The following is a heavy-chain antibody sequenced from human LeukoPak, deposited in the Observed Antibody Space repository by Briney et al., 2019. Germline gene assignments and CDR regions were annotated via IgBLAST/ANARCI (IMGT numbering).Heavy chain of an antibody. V-gene: IGHV3-74*01. J-gene: IGHJ4*02. CDR3: VRGYSGSYRADY. Sequence: SGGSLRLSCAASGFTFSNYWVHWVRQAPGKGLVWVSRINSDGSSTTYADSVKGRFTISRDNAETTLPLQVNSLRAEDTAVYYCVRGYSGSYRADYWGQGTLVTVSS. CDR2: INSDGSST. CDR1: GFTFSNYW. D-gene: IGHD1-26*01.